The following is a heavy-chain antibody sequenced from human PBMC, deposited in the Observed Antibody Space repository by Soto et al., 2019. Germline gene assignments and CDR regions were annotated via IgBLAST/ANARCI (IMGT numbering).Heavy chain of an antibody. V-gene: IGHV1-2*02. Sequence: QVQLVQSGAEVKKPGASVKVSCKASGYTFTGYFMYWVRQAPGQGLEWMGWINPNSGATKYAQKFQGRVTLSRDTSVRTAYMELSGLRSDDTAVYYCARGGGTILAPLPWGQGTLVTVSS. CDR1: GYTFTGYF. CDR2: INPNSGAT. D-gene: IGHD3-3*01. CDR3: ARGGGTILAPLP. J-gene: IGHJ5*02.